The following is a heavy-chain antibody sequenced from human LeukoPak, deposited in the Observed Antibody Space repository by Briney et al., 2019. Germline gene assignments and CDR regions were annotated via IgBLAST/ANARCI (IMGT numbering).Heavy chain of an antibody. CDR3: AKDVAVAGTGYDY. Sequence: GGSLRLSFAASGFTFSSYAMSWVRQAPGKGLEWVSAISGSGGSTYYADSVKGRFTISRDNSKNTLYLQMNSLRAEDTAVYYCAKDVAVAGTGYDYWGQGTLVTVSS. CDR2: ISGSGGST. CDR1: GFTFSSYA. V-gene: IGHV3-23*01. D-gene: IGHD6-19*01. J-gene: IGHJ4*02.